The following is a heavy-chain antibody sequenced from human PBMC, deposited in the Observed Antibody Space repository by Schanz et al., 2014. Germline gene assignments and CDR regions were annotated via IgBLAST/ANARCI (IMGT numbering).Heavy chain of an antibody. CDR1: GFTFSDSW. CDR3: ARVVAAAPQGCNY. CDR2: TSNDGSFT. Sequence: EVQLVESGGGFVQPGGSLRLSCAASGFTFSDSWMHWVRQAPGKGLVWVSRTSNDGSFTTFADSVKGRFTISRDNSKNTLYLQMNSLRVEDTAVYYCARVVAAAPQGCNYWGRGTLVTVSS. J-gene: IGHJ4*02. D-gene: IGHD2-15*01. V-gene: IGHV3-74*01.